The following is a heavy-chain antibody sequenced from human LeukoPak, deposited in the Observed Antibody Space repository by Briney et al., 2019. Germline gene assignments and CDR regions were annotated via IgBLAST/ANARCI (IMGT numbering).Heavy chain of an antibody. CDR2: IHTSWTT. D-gene: IGHD4-11*01. CDR3: AGYSNYVGYFDY. V-gene: IGHV4-4*07. Sequence: SETLSLTCTVSGGSMSDYYWSFIRQPAGKGLEWIGRIHTSWTTYFNPSLKSRVTISVDTSKNQFSLKLSSVTAADTAVYYCAGYSNYVGYFDYWGQGTLVTVSS. CDR1: GGSMSDYY. J-gene: IGHJ4*02.